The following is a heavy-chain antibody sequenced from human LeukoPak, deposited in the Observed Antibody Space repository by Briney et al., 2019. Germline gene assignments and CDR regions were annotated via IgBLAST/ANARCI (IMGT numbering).Heavy chain of an antibody. Sequence: PGGSLRLSCSASGFTFSSYAMSWVRPAPGKGLEWVSVISNSGGSTFYADSVKGRFTISRDNSKNTLYLQMNSLRAEDTAVYYCAKRASGSGTSLYYFDYWGQGTLVTVSS. CDR1: GFTFSSYA. CDR3: AKRASGSGTSLYYFDY. D-gene: IGHD3-10*01. V-gene: IGHV3-23*01. J-gene: IGHJ4*02. CDR2: ISNSGGST.